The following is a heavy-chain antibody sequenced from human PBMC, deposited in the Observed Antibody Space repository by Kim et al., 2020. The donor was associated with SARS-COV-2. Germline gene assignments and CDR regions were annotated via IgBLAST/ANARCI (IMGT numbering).Heavy chain of an antibody. D-gene: IGHD1-7*01. Sequence: GGSLRLSCAASGFTFSGYGMHWVRQAPGKGLEWVAVIWNDGSNKNYADSVKGRFTISRDNSENTLYLQINSLRAEDTAVYYCVRDGITGTTEAVDLWRRGTMVTVS. CDR3: VRDGITGTTEAVDL. CDR1: GFTFSGYG. J-gene: IGHJ3*01. V-gene: IGHV3-33*01. CDR2: IWNDGSNK.